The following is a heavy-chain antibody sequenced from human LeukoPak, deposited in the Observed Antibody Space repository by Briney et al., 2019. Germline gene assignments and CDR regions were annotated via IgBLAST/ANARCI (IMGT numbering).Heavy chain of an antibody. CDR1: GFTFSHHG. Sequence: GGSLRLSCAASGFTFSHHGMHRVRQAPGKGLEWVAFILFDGSKKYFVDSVKGRFTISRDNSKNAVSLQMNNLRTEDTAMYYCARAVDKGTGYYMDFWGQGTLVTASS. D-gene: IGHD3-22*01. CDR3: ARAVDKGTGYYMDF. CDR2: ILFDGSKK. J-gene: IGHJ4*02. V-gene: IGHV3-30*02.